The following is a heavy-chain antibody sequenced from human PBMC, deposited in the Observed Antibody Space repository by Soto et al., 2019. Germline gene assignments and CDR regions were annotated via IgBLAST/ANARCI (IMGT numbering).Heavy chain of an antibody. CDR1: GFTFSSYG. Sequence: GGSLRLSCAASGFTFSSYGMHWVRQAPGKGLEWVAFISYDGSNKYYAESVKGRFTISRDNSKNTLYLQMNSLRAEDTAVYYCAKESRWLLSSDAFDIWGQGTMVTVSS. CDR2: ISYDGSNK. D-gene: IGHD5-12*01. J-gene: IGHJ3*02. V-gene: IGHV3-30*18. CDR3: AKESRWLLSSDAFDI.